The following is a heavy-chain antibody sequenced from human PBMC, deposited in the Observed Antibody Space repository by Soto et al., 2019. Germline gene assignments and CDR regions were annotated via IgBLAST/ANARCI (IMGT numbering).Heavy chain of an antibody. V-gene: IGHV4-39*01. CDR2: IYYSGST. Sequence: SETLSLTGTVSGGSISSSSYYWGWIRQPPGKGLEWIGSIYYSGSTYYNPSLKSRVTISVDTSKNQLSLKLSSVTAADTAVYYCARPTTRYYGMDVWGQGTTVTFPS. J-gene: IGHJ6*02. CDR3: ARPTTRYYGMDV. D-gene: IGHD1-1*01. CDR1: GGSISSSSYY.